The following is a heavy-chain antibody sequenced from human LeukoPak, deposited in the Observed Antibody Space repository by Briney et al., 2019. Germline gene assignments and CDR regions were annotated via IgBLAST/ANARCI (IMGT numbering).Heavy chain of an antibody. J-gene: IGHJ4*02. CDR3: ARSIPYGTTWYGRSDY. Sequence: GGSLRLSCAASGFPFSSYSMTWVRQAPGKGLEWVANIKPDGTTKFYVDSVKGRFTISRDNALNSLYLQMNSLRAEDTAIYYCARSIPYGTTWYGRSDYWAREPWSPSPQ. D-gene: IGHD6-13*01. CDR1: GFPFSSYS. CDR2: IKPDGTTK. V-gene: IGHV3-7*03.